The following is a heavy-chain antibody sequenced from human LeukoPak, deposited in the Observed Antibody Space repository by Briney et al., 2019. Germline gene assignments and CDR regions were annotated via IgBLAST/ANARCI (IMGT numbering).Heavy chain of an antibody. J-gene: IGHJ4*02. CDR1: GFSLNRSGLG. CDR3: AHRLCFDISGYPPLAFSY. Sequence: ESGPTLMIPSPTLTLTCTFSGFSLNRSGLGVGWIRQPPGKALEWLALIYWNDDKRYSPSLKSRLTITKDTSKNRLVLTMTNLDPVDTATYYCAHRLCFDISGYPPLAFSYWGQGTLVTVSS. D-gene: IGHD3-22*01. CDR2: IYWNDDK. V-gene: IGHV2-5*01.